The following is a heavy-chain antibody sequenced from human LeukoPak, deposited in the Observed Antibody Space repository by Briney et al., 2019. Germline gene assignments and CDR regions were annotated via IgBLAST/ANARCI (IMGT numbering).Heavy chain of an antibody. CDR1: GGSISSSSYY. D-gene: IGHD5-24*01. V-gene: IGHV4-39*07. J-gene: IGHJ4*02. CDR3: ARDRRDGYPDY. CDR2: IYYSGST. Sequence: SETLSLTCTVSGGSISSSSYYWGWIRQPPGKGLEWIGSIYYSGSTNYNPSLKSRVTISVDTSKDQFSLKLSSVTAADTAVYYCARDRRDGYPDYWGQGTLVTVSS.